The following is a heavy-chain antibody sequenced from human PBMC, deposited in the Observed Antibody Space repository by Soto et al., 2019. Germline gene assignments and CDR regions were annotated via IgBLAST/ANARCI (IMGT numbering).Heavy chain of an antibody. CDR2: IYSGGST. V-gene: IGHV3-53*01. CDR3: ARDQVTTNYYYYGMDV. Sequence: GGSLRLSCAASGFTVSSNYMSWVRQAPGKGLEWVSVIYSGGSTYYADSVKGRFTISRDNSKNTLYLQMNSLRAEDTAVCYCARDQVTTNYYYYGMDVWGQGTTVTVSS. D-gene: IGHD4-17*01. J-gene: IGHJ6*02. CDR1: GFTVSSNY.